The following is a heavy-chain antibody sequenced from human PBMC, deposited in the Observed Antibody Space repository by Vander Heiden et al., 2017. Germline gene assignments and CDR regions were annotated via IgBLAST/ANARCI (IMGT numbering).Heavy chain of an antibody. V-gene: IGHV3-9*01. CDR3: ARDRYGSGAKPDY. CDR1: GFTFVDHA. J-gene: IGHJ4*02. CDR2: ISWNSGSK. Sequence: EVQLVESGGGLVQPGRSLRLSCAASGFTFVDHAMHWVRQAPGKGLEWVSGISWNSGSKGYADSVKGRFTISRDNAKNSLYLLMNSLRAEDTALYYCARDRYGSGAKPDYWGQGTLVTVSS. D-gene: IGHD3-10*01.